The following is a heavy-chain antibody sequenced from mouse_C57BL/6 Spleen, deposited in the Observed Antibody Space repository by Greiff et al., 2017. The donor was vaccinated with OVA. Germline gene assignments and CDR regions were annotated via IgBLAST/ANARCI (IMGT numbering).Heavy chain of an antibody. CDR1: GYTFTSYG. CDR3: AREGDYSNLGMDY. D-gene: IGHD2-5*01. J-gene: IGHJ4*01. Sequence: VQLQQSGDELARPGASVKLSCKASGYTFTSYGISWVKQRTGQGLEWIGEIYPRSGNTYYNEKFKGKATLTADKSSSTAYMELRSLTSEDSAVYFCAREGDYSNLGMDYWGQGTSVTVSS. CDR2: IYPRSGNT. V-gene: IGHV1-81*01.